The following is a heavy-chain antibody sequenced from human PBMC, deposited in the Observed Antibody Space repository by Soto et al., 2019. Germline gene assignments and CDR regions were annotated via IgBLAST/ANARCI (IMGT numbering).Heavy chain of an antibody. CDR2: ISGSGGST. CDR1: GFTFSTYA. CDR3: AVRKTGSFFDY. D-gene: IGHD1-26*01. J-gene: IGHJ4*02. Sequence: PXGSLRLSCAASGFTFSTYAMSWVRQAPGKGLEWVSAISGSGGSTYYTDSVKGRFTISRDNSKNTLYLQMNSLRAEDTAVYYCAVRKTGSFFDYWGQGTLVTVSS. V-gene: IGHV3-23*01.